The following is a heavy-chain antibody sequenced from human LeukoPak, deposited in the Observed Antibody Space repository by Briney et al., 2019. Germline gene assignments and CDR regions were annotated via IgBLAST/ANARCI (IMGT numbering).Heavy chain of an antibody. V-gene: IGHV3-23*01. CDR2: ISNNGGYT. Sequence: PGGSLRLSCAASGFTFSSSAMSWVRRAPGKGLEWVSAISNNGGYTYYADSVQGRFTISRVNSKSTLCLQMNSLRAEDTAVYYCAKQLGYCSDGSCYFPYWGQGTLVTVSS. CDR3: AKQLGYCSDGSCYFPY. CDR1: GFTFSSSA. D-gene: IGHD2-15*01. J-gene: IGHJ4*02.